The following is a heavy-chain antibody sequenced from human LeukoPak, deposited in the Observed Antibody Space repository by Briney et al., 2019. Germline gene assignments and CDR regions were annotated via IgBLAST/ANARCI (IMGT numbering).Heavy chain of an antibody. CDR2: ISGSGGST. D-gene: IGHD3-10*01. Sequence: PGGSLRLSCAASGFTFSSYAMSWVRQAPGKGLEWVAAISGSGGSTYYADSVKGRFTISRDNSKNTLYLQMNSLRAEDPAVYYCAKRSSGTKSVDSWGQGTLVTVSS. V-gene: IGHV3-23*01. CDR1: GFTFSSYA. CDR3: AKRSSGTKSVDS. J-gene: IGHJ4*02.